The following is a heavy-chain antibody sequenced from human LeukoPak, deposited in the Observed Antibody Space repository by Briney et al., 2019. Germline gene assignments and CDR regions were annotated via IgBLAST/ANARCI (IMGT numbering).Heavy chain of an antibody. D-gene: IGHD3-3*01. CDR1: GFTFSSNW. CDR2: IKQDESEK. J-gene: IGHJ4*02. Sequence: GGSLRLSCIDSGFTFSSNWMAWVRQAPGKGLEWVANIKQDESEKYYLGSVKGRFTISRDNTKNSLYLEMSSLRAEDTAVYYCATIEAVRFQYWGQGTLVADSS. CDR3: ATIEAVRFQY. V-gene: IGHV3-7*01.